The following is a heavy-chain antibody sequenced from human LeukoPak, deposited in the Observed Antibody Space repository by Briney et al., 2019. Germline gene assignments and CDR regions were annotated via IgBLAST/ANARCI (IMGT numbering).Heavy chain of an antibody. CDR3: VRLVTSYDILTGYSYYFDS. D-gene: IGHD3-9*01. Sequence: TSETLSLTCTVPGVSISSYYWSWIRQPPGEGLEWIADIYYTGRTNYIPSLNSGVTLSVDTSENQLSLELISVTDADTAVYFCVRLVTSYDILTGYSYYFDSWGQGTLVTVSS. CDR2: IYYTGRT. CDR1: GVSISSYY. J-gene: IGHJ4*02. V-gene: IGHV4-59*08.